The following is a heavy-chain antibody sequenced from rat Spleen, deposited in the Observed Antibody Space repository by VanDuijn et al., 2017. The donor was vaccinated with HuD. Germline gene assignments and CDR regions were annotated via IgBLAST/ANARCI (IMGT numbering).Heavy chain of an antibody. CDR1: GFTFSNYY. Sequence: EVQLVESGGGLVQPGRSLKLSCAASGFTFSNYYMAWVRQAPTKGLAWVASISPSGGSTYYRDSVKGRFTISRDNAKSTLYLQMDSLRSEDTATYYCATLFNWDYFDYWGQGVMVTVSS. J-gene: IGHJ2*01. CDR3: ATLFNWDYFDY. CDR2: ISPSGGST. V-gene: IGHV5-25*01. D-gene: IGHD5-1*01.